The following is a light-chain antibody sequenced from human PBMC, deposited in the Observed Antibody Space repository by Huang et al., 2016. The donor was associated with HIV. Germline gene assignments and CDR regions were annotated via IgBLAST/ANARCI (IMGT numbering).Light chain of an antibody. V-gene: IGKV2-29*02. J-gene: IGKJ1*01. CDR1: QSLLYGAGKTY. Sequence: DIVMTQTPLSLSVTPGQPASISCKSSQSLLYGAGKTYLYWYVKKSGQSPQLLMYEVSSRFAGVPERFSCSGSGTDFTLRISRVEAEDVGVYYCMQGSDLPTFGQGTKVEI. CDR3: MQGSDLPT. CDR2: EVS.